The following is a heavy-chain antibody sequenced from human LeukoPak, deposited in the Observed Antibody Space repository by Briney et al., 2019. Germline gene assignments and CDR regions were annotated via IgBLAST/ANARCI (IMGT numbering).Heavy chain of an antibody. CDR3: ANGLLVVSLVDS. D-gene: IGHD3-22*01. Sequence: GGSLRLSCAASGFTFSSHAMTWVRQASGKGLEWVSGISGNGGYTYYADSVKGRFTISRDNSKNTLYLQMNSLRAEDTAVYYCANGLLVVSLVDSWGQGILVTVSS. CDR1: GFTFSSHA. CDR2: ISGNGGYT. V-gene: IGHV3-23*01. J-gene: IGHJ4*02.